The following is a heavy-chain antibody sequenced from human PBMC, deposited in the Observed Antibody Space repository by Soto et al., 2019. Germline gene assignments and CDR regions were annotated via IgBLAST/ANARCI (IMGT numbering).Heavy chain of an antibody. Sequence: SVKVSCKASGGTFSSYAISWVRQAPGQGLEWMGGIIPIFGTANYAQKFQGRVTITADESTSTAYMELSSLRSEDTAVYYCARLDGYYHYMDVWGKGTTVTVSS. CDR2: IIPIFGTA. D-gene: IGHD6-13*01. CDR3: ARLDGYYHYMDV. J-gene: IGHJ6*03. V-gene: IGHV1-69*13. CDR1: GGTFSSYA.